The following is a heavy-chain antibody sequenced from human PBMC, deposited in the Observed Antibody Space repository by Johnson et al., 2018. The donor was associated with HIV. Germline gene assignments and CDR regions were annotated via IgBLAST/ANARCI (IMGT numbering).Heavy chain of an antibody. CDR2: ISYDGGIK. J-gene: IGHJ3*02. CDR1: GFTFSSYA. V-gene: IGHV3-30*04. Sequence: QVQLVESGGGVVQPGRSLRLSCAASGFTFSSYAMHWVRQAPGKGLEWVAVISYDGGIKYYADSVKGRFTISRDNSKNTLYLQMNSLRVEDTAVYYCARDHGQLWLLPAFDIWGQGTMVTVSS. D-gene: IGHD5-18*01. CDR3: ARDHGQLWLLPAFDI.